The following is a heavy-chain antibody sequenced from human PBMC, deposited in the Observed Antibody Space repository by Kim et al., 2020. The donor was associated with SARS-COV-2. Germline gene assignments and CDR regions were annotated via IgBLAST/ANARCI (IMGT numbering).Heavy chain of an antibody. J-gene: IGHJ6*03. Sequence: YADSVKGRFTISRDNSKNTLYLQMNSLRAEDTAVYYCARDTLYYYYYMDVWGKGTTVTVSS. CDR3: ARDTLYYYYYMDV. V-gene: IGHV3-30*01.